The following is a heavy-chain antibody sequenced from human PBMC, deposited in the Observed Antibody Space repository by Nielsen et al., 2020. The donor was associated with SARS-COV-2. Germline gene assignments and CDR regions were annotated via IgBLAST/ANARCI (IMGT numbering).Heavy chain of an antibody. J-gene: IGHJ4*02. Sequence: GGSLRLSCAASGFTFSSYAMSWVRQAPGKGLEWVSAISGSGGSTYYADSVKGRFTISRENAKNSLYLQMNSLRAEDTAIYFCTRGGYSSSYYVAYWGQGSLVTVSS. V-gene: IGHV3-23*01. CDR2: ISGSGGST. CDR3: TRGGYSSSYYVAY. CDR1: GFTFSSYA. D-gene: IGHD6-13*01.